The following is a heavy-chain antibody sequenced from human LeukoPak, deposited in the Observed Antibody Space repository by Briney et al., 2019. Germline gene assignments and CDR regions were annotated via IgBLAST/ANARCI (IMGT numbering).Heavy chain of an antibody. CDR2: IWYDGSNK. J-gene: IGHJ3*02. V-gene: IGHV3-30*02. Sequence: PGGSLRLSCAASGFTFRRYGMHWVRQAPGKGLEWVAAIWYDGSNKYYADSVKGRFTISRDNSKNTLYLQMNSLRAEDTAVYYCAKDRSTYYYDSSGYYPDAFDIWGQGTMVTVSS. CDR3: AKDRSTYYYDSSGYYPDAFDI. D-gene: IGHD3-22*01. CDR1: GFTFRRYG.